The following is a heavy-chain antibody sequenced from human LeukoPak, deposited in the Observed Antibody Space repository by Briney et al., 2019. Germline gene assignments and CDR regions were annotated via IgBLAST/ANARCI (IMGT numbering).Heavy chain of an antibody. CDR1: GYTFTNYW. D-gene: IGHD4-17*01. V-gene: IGHV5-51*01. Sequence: GESLKISCKGSGYTFTNYWIGWVRQMPGKGLEYMGIIYPADSDTKYSPSFQGQVTISADKSISTAHLQWGSLKASDTAMYFCARLFGDYDIDYWGQGTLVAVSS. CDR3: ARLFGDYDIDY. J-gene: IGHJ4*02. CDR2: IYPADSDT.